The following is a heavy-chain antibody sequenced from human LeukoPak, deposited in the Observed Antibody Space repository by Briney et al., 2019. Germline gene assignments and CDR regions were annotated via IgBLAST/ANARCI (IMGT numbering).Heavy chain of an antibody. J-gene: IGHJ5*02. CDR3: AREFRTFDDFDP. CDR2: IYYSGST. D-gene: IGHD3-9*01. CDR1: GGSISIVGYY. V-gene: IGHV4-31*03. Sequence: SQTLSLTCTVSGGSISIVGYYWSWIRRHPGKGLEWIGYIYYSGSTYYNPSLKSRVTISVDTSKNQFSLKLSSVTAADTAVYYCAREFRTFDDFDPWGQGTLVTVSS.